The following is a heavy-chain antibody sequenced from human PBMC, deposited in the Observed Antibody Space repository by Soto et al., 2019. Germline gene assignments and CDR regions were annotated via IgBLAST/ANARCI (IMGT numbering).Heavy chain of an antibody. CDR3: AKALFRYFDYYPMDV. CDR2: ISWNSGSI. Sequence: PVGSLRLSCAASGFTYDDYAMHWVRQAPGKGLEWVSGISWNSGSIGYADSVKGRFTISRDNAKNSLYLQMSSLRTEDTALYYCAKALFRYFDYYPMDVWGQGTTVTVSS. CDR1: GFTYDDYA. J-gene: IGHJ6*02. V-gene: IGHV3-9*01.